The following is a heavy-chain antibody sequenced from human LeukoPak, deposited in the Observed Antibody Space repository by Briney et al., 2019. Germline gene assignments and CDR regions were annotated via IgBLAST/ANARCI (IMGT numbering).Heavy chain of an antibody. CDR2: ISSSSSTI. V-gene: IGHV3-48*01. D-gene: IGHD5-18*01. Sequence: GGSLRLSCAASGFTFSSYSMNWVRQAPGKGLEWVSYISSSSSTIYYADSVKGRFTISRDNAKNSLYLQMNSLRAEDTAVYYCARDNSPGYSYGYFDYWGQGTLVTVSS. CDR3: ARDNSPGYSYGYFDY. CDR1: GFTFSSYS. J-gene: IGHJ4*02.